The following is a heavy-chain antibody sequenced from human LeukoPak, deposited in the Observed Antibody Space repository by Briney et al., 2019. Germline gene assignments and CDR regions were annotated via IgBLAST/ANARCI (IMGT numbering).Heavy chain of an antibody. CDR1: GGSFSGYY. CDR3: ARGGIAAAANAFDY. D-gene: IGHD6-13*01. CDR2: INHSGST. V-gene: IGHV4-34*01. Sequence: SETLSLTCAVYGGSFSGYYWSWIRQPPGKGLEWIGEINHSGSTNYNPSLKSRVTMSVDTSKNQFSLKLSSVTAADTAVYYCARGGIAAAANAFDYWGQGTLVTVSS. J-gene: IGHJ4*02.